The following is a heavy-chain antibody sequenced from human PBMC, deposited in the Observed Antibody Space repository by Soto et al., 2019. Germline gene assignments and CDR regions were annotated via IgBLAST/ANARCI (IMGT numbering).Heavy chain of an antibody. D-gene: IGHD2-2*01. Sequence: QVSLVQSGAEVKKPGASVKVSCKASGYTFTSYYVHWVRQAPGQGLGLMGIINPSGATTTYAQNFQGRVAMTRDTSASTVYMELSSLGSEATAVYYCARRDCFSSSCYFKYWGQGTLVTVSS. V-gene: IGHV1-46*01. CDR2: INPSGATT. CDR3: ARRDCFSSSCYFKY. J-gene: IGHJ4*02. CDR1: GYTFTSYY.